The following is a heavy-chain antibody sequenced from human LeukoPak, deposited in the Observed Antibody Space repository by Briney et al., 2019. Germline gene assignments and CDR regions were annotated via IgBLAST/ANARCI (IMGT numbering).Heavy chain of an antibody. CDR1: GFTFGSHA. CDR3: GKTTVGYSSGQKPAWPVDY. Sequence: PGGSLRLSCEASGFTFGSHAMYWVRQAPGKGLEWVAGIFGSGGSPHYADSVKGRFTISRDNSRNTVYLQINSLRTDDTAVYYCGKTTVGYSSGQKPAWPVDYWGQGTLVNVSS. D-gene: IGHD5-18*01. J-gene: IGHJ4*02. V-gene: IGHV3-23*01. CDR2: IFGSGGSP.